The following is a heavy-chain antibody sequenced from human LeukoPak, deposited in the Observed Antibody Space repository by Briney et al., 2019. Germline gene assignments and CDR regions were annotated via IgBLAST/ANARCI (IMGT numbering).Heavy chain of an antibody. Sequence: PGGSLRLSCAASGFTFSSYGMNWVRQAPGKGLEWVAVIWYDGSSKYYGDSVKGRFTVSRDNSKNTLYLQMNSLRAEDTAVYYCARDLGGAINYWGQGTLVTVSS. CDR2: IWYDGSSK. CDR1: GFTFSSYG. J-gene: IGHJ4*02. V-gene: IGHV3-33*08. D-gene: IGHD3-16*01. CDR3: ARDLGGAINY.